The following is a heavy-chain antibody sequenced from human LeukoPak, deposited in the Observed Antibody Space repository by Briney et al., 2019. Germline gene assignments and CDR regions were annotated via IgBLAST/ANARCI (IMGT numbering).Heavy chain of an antibody. CDR3: ARQLSSTSLYFQH. CDR2: IYYSGST. Sequence: SETLSLTCTVSGGSIRSTSYYWGWIRQPPGKGLQWIGSIYYSGSTYYNPSLKSRVTISVDTSKNQFSLKLSSVTAADTAVYYCARQLSSTSLYFQHWGQGTLVTVSS. V-gene: IGHV4-39*01. D-gene: IGHD6-6*01. J-gene: IGHJ1*01. CDR1: GGSIRSTSYY.